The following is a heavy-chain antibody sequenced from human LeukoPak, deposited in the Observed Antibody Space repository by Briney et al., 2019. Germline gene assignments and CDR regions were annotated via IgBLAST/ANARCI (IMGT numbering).Heavy chain of an antibody. CDR1: GGSISSYY. V-gene: IGHV4-59*01. J-gene: IGHJ4*02. D-gene: IGHD6-6*01. CDR2: IYYSGST. Sequence: SETLSLTCTVSGGSISSYYWSWIRQPPGKGLEWIGYIYYSGSTNYNPSLKSRVTISVDTSKNQFSLKLSSVTAADTAVYYCARGSYSSSSHTPFDYWGQGTLVTVSS. CDR3: ARGSYSSSSHTPFDY.